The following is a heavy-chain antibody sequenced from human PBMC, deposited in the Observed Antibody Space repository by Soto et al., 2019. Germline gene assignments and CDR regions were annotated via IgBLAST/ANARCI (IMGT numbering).Heavy chain of an antibody. D-gene: IGHD2-2*01. CDR3: ATPLSYYSSTSCHPTNLLLDV. V-gene: IGHV1-69*01. J-gene: IGHJ6*02. CDR1: GGTFSSYA. CDR2: IIPIFGTA. Sequence: QVQLVQSGAEVKKPGSSVKVSCKASGGTFSSYAISWVRQAPGQGLEWMGGIIPIFGTANYAQKFQGRVTITADESTSTAYMELSSLRSEDTAVYYCATPLSYYSSTSCHPTNLLLDVWGQGTTVTVSS.